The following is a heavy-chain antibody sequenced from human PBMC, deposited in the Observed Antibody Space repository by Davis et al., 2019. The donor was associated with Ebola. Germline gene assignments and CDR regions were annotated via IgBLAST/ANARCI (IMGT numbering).Heavy chain of an antibody. CDR2: IWYDGSNK. CDR3: ARDTPYQLLYDFSYYGMDV. CDR1: GFTFSSYG. D-gene: IGHD2-2*02. Sequence: GESLKISCAASGFTFSSYGMHWVRQAPGKGLEWVAVIWYDGSNKYYADSVKGRFTISRDNSKNTLYLQMNSLRAEDTAVYYCARDTPYQLLYDFSYYGMDVWGQGTTVTVSS. J-gene: IGHJ6*02. V-gene: IGHV3-30*19.